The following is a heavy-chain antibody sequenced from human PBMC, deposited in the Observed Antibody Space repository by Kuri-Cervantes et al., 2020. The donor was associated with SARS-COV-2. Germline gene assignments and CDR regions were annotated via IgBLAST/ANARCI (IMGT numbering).Heavy chain of an antibody. Sequence: SETLSLTCAVSGGSISSGGYSWSWIRQHPGKGLEWIGYIYYSGSTYYNPSLKSRVTISVDTSKNQFSLKLSSVTAADTAVYYCAREGLESFDYWGQGTLVTVSS. V-gene: IGHV4-31*11. CDR3: AREGLESFDY. CDR1: GGSISSGGYS. J-gene: IGHJ4*02. D-gene: IGHD3-22*01. CDR2: IYYSGST.